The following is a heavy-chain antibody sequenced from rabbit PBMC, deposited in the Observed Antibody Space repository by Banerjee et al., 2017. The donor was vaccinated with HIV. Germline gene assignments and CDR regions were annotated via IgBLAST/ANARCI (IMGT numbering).Heavy chain of an antibody. CDR1: GFDFSNYG. CDR2: IDPVFGST. CDR3: ARVGAGYAGYGYYL. V-gene: IGHV1S47*01. Sequence: QEQLVESGGGLVQPGGSLKLSCKASGFDFSNYGVSWVRQTPGKGLEWIGYIDPVFGSTYYASWVNGRFTISSHNAQNTLYLQLNSLTAADTATYFCARVGAGYAGYGYYLWGPGTLVTVS. D-gene: IGHD8-1*01. J-gene: IGHJ4*01.